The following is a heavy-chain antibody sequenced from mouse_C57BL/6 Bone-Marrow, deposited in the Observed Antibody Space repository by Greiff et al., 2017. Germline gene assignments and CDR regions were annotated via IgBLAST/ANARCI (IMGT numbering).Heavy chain of an antibody. CDR2: IYPGNSDT. CDR1: GYTFTSYW. V-gene: IGHV1-5*01. CDR3: TRERITTVVATDY. D-gene: IGHD1-1*01. J-gene: IGHJ2*01. Sequence: VHVKQSGTVLARPGASVKMSCKTSGYTFTSYWMHWVKQRTGQGLEWIGAIYPGNSDTSYNQKFKGKAKLTAVTSASTAYMELSSLTNEDSAVYYCTRERITTVVATDYWGQGTTLTVSS.